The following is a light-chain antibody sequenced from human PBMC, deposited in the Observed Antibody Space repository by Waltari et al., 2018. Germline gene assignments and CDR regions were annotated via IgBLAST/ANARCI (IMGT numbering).Light chain of an antibody. CDR3: MQALQTPWT. Sequence: DIVMTQSPLSLPVTPGEPASISCRSSQSLLHSNGYNYLDWYLQKPGQSPQLLIYLGSNRASGVPDRFGGSGSGTDFTLKISRVEADDVGVYYCMQALQTPWTFGQGTKVEIK. J-gene: IGKJ1*01. V-gene: IGKV2-28*01. CDR1: QSLLHSNGYNY. CDR2: LGS.